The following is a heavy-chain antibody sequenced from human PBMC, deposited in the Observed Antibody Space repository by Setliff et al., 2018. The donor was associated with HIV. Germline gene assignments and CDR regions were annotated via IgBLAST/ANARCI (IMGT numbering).Heavy chain of an antibody. CDR1: GFTFKSYG. J-gene: IGHJ4*02. CDR2: ISYDGSNK. D-gene: IGHD4-4*01. V-gene: IGHV3-30*03. Sequence: LSLSCGGSGFTFKSYGVNWVRQAPGKGLEWVAVISYDGSNKYYADSVKGRFTISRDNSKNTLYLQMNSLRAEDTAVYYCARASTWDDYNPDYWGQGTLVTVSS. CDR3: ARASTWDDYNPDY.